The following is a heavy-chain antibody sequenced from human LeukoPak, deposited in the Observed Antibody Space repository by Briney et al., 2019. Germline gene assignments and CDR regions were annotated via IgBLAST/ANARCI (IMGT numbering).Heavy chain of an antibody. Sequence: SETLSLTCTVSGGSISPYYWSWMRQAPGTGLEWIGNIFYRGSTNYNASLQSRVSISVDTSKNQFSLSLSSVTAADTAVYYCARDGYNQDYFYYYAMDVWGQGTTVTVAS. CDR1: GGSISPYY. CDR2: IFYRGST. CDR3: ARDGYNQDYFYYYAMDV. J-gene: IGHJ6*02. D-gene: IGHD5-24*01. V-gene: IGHV4-59*12.